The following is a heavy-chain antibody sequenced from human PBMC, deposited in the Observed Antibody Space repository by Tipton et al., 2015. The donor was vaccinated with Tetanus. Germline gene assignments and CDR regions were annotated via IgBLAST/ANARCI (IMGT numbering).Heavy chain of an antibody. J-gene: IGHJ4*02. CDR3: ARHPDFWSGYCFDL. CDR2: IYPDGFEP. CDR1: GYTFSSYW. V-gene: IGHV5-51*01. D-gene: IGHD3-3*01. Sequence: QLVQSGAEVKKPGESLKISCKGSGYTFSSYWIGWVRQMPGKGLEWMGIIYPDGFEPRYSPPFQGHVTISVDKSINTAYLQWDSLKASDTAIYYCARHPDFWSGYCFDLWGQGTLVNVSS.